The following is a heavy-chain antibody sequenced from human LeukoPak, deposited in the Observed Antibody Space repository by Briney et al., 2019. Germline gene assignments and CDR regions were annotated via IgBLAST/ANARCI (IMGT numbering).Heavy chain of an antibody. J-gene: IGHJ4*02. D-gene: IGHD6-13*01. CDR3: ARDSSRTFDY. CDR1: GGSISDYY. Sequence: APETLSLTCTVSGGSISDYYWSWIRQSAGKGLEWIGRIYNTGSTNYNPSLKSRVTMSVDTSKNQFSLKLSSVTAADTAVYYCARDSSRTFDYWGQGTLVTVSS. CDR2: IYNTGST. V-gene: IGHV4-4*07.